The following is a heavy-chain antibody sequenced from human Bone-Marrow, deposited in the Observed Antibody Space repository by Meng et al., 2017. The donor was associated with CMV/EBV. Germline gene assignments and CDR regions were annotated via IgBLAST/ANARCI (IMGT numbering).Heavy chain of an antibody. D-gene: IGHD6-13*01. CDR3: ARGLDSYSSSSDYYYYGMDV. Sequence: GESLKISCAASGFTFSDYYMSWVRQAPGKGLEWVSVIYSGGSTYYADSVKGRFTISRDNSKNTLYLQMNSLRAEDTAVYYCARGLDSYSSSSDYYYYGMDVCGQGTTVTVSS. CDR1: GFTFSDYY. CDR2: IYSGGST. J-gene: IGHJ6*02. V-gene: IGHV3-53*01.